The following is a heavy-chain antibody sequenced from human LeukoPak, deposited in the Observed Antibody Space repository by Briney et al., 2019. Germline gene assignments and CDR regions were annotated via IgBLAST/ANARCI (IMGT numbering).Heavy chain of an antibody. Sequence: GGSLRLSCAASGFTFDDYGMSWVRQAPGKGLEWVSGINWNGGSTGYADSVKGRFTISRDNAKKSLYLQMDSLRAEDTAVYYCATHGYSELRYFDWSTNEWGQGTLVTVSS. CDR1: GFTFDDYG. V-gene: IGHV3-20*04. D-gene: IGHD3-9*01. J-gene: IGHJ4*02. CDR3: ATHGYSELRYFDWSTNE. CDR2: INWNGGST.